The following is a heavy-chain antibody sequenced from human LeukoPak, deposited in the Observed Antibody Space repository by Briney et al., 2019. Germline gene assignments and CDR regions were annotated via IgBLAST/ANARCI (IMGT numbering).Heavy chain of an antibody. J-gene: IGHJ3*02. V-gene: IGHV1-69*02. Sequence: GSSVKVSCKASGGTFSSYTISWVRQAPGQGLEWMGRIIPILGIANYAQKFQGRVTITADKSTSTAYVELSSLRSEDTAVYYCATLRHLWSDRDAFDIWGQGTMVTVSS. CDR3: ATLRHLWSDRDAFDI. CDR1: GGTFSSYT. D-gene: IGHD3-3*01. CDR2: IIPILGIA.